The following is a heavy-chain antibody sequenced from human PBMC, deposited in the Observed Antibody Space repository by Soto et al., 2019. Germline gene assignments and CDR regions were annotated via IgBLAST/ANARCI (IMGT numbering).Heavy chain of an antibody. CDR2: ISSSGSTI. CDR3: AKTAEAVAVTVYDY. J-gene: IGHJ4*02. V-gene: IGHV3-11*01. Sequence: PGGSLRLSCAASGFTFSDYYMSWIRQAPGKGLEWVSYISSSGSTIYYADSVKGRFTVYRDNSKSILYLHMDSLRAEDTAVYYCAKTAEAVAVTVYDYWGQGTLVTVSS. D-gene: IGHD6-19*01. CDR1: GFTFSDYY.